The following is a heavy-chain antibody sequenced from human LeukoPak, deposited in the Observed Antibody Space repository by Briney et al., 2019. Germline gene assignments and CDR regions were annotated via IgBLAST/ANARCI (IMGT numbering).Heavy chain of an antibody. V-gene: IGHV1-24*01. D-gene: IGHD4-17*01. CDR1: GYTLTELS. J-gene: IGHJ4*02. Sequence: GASVKVSCKVSGYTLTELSMHWVRQAPGKGLEWMGGFDPEDGETIYAQKFQGRVTMTEDTSTDTAYMELSSLRSEHTAVYYCATDRRHGDPLQGRYWGQGTLVTVSS. CDR3: ATDRRHGDPLQGRY. CDR2: FDPEDGET.